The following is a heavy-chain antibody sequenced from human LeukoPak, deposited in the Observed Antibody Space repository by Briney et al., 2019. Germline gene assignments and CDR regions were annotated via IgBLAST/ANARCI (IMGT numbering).Heavy chain of an antibody. V-gene: IGHV3-9*01. J-gene: IGHJ6*02. CDR1: GFTFDDYA. CDR3: AKEYCSSTSCYPYYYYYGMDV. D-gene: IGHD2-2*01. CDR2: ISWNSGSI. Sequence: GRSLRLSCAASGFTFDDYAMHWVRHAPGKGLEWVSGISWNSGSIVYADSVKGRFTISRDNAKNSLYLQMNSLRAEDTALYYCAKEYCSSTSCYPYYYYYGMDVWGQGTTVTVSS.